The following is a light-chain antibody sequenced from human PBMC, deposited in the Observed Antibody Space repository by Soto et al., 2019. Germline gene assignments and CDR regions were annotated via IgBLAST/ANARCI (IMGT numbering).Light chain of an antibody. V-gene: IGKV3-20*01. CDR2: GVS. CDR3: QQYDRVPGFT. Sequence: EIVLTQSPGTLSLSPGERATLSCRASQSFRSNYLAWYQQRPGQAPRLLIYGVSSRASGIPDRFSGSGSGTDFTLTISRLEPEDSAVYYCQQYDRVPGFTFGGGTK. CDR1: QSFRSNY. J-gene: IGKJ4*01.